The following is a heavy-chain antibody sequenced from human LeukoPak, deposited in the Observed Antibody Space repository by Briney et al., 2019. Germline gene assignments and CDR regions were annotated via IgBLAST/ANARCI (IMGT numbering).Heavy chain of an antibody. D-gene: IGHD2-21*02. V-gene: IGHV4-4*07. CDR3: ARRGDLGRAFDV. Sequence: SETLSLTCTVSGGSISSYYWSWIRQPAGKGLEWIGRIYISGSTNYNPSLKSRVTMSVDTSKNQFSLKLSSVTAADTAVYYCARRGDLGRAFDVWGQGTMVTVSS. J-gene: IGHJ3*01. CDR2: IYISGST. CDR1: GGSISSYY.